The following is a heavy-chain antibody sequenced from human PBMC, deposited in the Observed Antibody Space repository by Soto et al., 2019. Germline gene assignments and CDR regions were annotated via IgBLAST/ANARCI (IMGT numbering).Heavy chain of an antibody. CDR1: GGSVISSSW. D-gene: IGHD6-13*01. CDR3: ARGSSFRGNFDV. V-gene: IGHV4-4*02. Sequence: SETLSLTCGVSGGSVISSSWWTRVRQSPTKGLEWIGEIYHAGSPNYNPSFQSRISISLDKSKNSFSLRLTSVTAADAAIYYCARGSSFRGNFDVWGQGTTVTVSS. CDR2: IYHAGSP. J-gene: IGHJ3*01.